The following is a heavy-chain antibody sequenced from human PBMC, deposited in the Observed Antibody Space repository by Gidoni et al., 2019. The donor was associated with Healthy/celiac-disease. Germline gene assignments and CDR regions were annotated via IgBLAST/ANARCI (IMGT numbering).Heavy chain of an antibody. CDR1: GGSSSGYY. J-gene: IGHJ4*02. Sequence: QVQLQQWGAGLLKPSETLSITCAVYGGSSSGYYWSWIRQPPGKGLEWIGEINHSGSTNYNPSLKSRVTISVDTSKNQFSLKLSSVTAADTAVYYCARGWGQGYGGNSGYWGQGTLVTVSS. D-gene: IGHD2-21*02. CDR2: INHSGST. V-gene: IGHV4-34*01. CDR3: ARGWGQGYGGNSGY.